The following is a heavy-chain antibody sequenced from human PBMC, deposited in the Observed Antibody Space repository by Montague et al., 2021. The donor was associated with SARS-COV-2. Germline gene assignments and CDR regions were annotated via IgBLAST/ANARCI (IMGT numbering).Heavy chain of an antibody. D-gene: IGHD4-17*01. CDR3: ASVYTVTYYFDY. V-gene: IGHV4-61*02. CDR1: GGSISSGYFY. J-gene: IGHJ4*02. Sequence: SQTLSLTCTVSGGSISSGYFYWSWIRPPAGKGLEWIVLIYPGGNTNSHPSLKSRVTISVDTSKNQFSLKLSSVTAADTAVYYCASVYTVTYYFDYWGRGTLVTVSS. CDR2: IYPGGNT.